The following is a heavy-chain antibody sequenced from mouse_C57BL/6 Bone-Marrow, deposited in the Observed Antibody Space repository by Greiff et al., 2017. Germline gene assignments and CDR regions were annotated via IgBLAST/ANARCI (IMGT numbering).Heavy chain of an antibody. J-gene: IGHJ2*01. D-gene: IGHD2-3*01. CDR2: IYPRSGNT. V-gene: IGHV1-81*01. Sequence: QVQLQQSGAELARPGASVKLSCKASGYTFTSYGISWVKQRTGQGLEWIGEIYPRSGNTYYNEKFKGKATLTADKSSSTTYMELRSLTSEDSTVYICASSGIRRWLLRDYWGKGTTLTVSS. CDR1: GYTFTSYG. CDR3: ASSGIRRWLLRDY.